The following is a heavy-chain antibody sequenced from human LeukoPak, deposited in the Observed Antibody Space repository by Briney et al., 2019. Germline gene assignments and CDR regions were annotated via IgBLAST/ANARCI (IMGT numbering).Heavy chain of an antibody. CDR1: GLTFSVSA. Sequence: GGSLRLSCSAAGLTFSVSAIHWVRQASGKGLEWVGRIKTKADNYATAYAASVKGRFTISRDDSTNTAYLQMNSLKTEDTAVYYCTHPAYYYNVDVWGKGTTVTVSS. J-gene: IGHJ6*04. CDR3: THPAYYYNVDV. CDR2: IKTKADNYAT. V-gene: IGHV3-73*01. D-gene: IGHD6-25*01.